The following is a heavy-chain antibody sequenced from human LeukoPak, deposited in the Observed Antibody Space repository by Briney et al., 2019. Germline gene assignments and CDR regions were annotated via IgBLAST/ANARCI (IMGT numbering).Heavy chain of an antibody. CDR2: IYYSGST. J-gene: IGHJ5*02. D-gene: IGHD6-13*01. CDR1: GGSISSYY. CDR3: AGVDSSSWTPPFDP. Sequence: SETLSLTCTVSGGSISSYYWSWIRQPPGKGLEWIGNIYYSGSTNYNPSLKSRVTISIDTSKNQFSLKLSSVTAADTAVYYCAGVDSSSWTPPFDPWGQGTLVTVSS. V-gene: IGHV4-59*01.